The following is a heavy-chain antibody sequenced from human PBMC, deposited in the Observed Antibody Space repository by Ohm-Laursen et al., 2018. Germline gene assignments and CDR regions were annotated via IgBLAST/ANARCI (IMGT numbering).Heavy chain of an antibody. V-gene: IGHV4-59*08. CDR1: GGSISSYY. CDR2: IHHTGYA. Sequence: SDTLSLTCAVSGGSISSYYWSWIRQPPGKGLEWIGYIHHTGYATYNPSLKSRVTISENTPKKQFSLKLNSVTAADTALYYCARHPSSPDAFDIWGQGTMVTVSS. CDR3: ARHPSSPDAFDI. J-gene: IGHJ3*02.